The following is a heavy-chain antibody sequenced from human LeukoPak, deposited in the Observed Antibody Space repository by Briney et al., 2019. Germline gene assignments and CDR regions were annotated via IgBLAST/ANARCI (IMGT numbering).Heavy chain of an antibody. CDR1: GYTFTSYG. Sequence: ASVTVSCKASGYTFTSYGISWVRQAPGQGLEWMGWISAYNGNTNYAQKLQGRVTMTTDTSTSTAYMELRSLRSDDTAVYYCVSGAYDGSGSSGYYYGMDVWGQGTTVTVSS. J-gene: IGHJ6*02. V-gene: IGHV1-18*01. D-gene: IGHD3-10*01. CDR3: VSGAYDGSGSSGYYYGMDV. CDR2: ISAYNGNT.